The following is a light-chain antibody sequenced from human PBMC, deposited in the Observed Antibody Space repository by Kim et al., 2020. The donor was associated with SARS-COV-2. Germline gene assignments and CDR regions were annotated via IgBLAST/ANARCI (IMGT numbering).Light chain of an antibody. CDR2: AAS. J-gene: IGKJ4*01. V-gene: IGKV1-9*01. CDR3: QQLNSYPLT. Sequence: IQLTQSPSSLSASVGDRVTISCRASQGINIYLAWFQHKPGEAPRLLIYAASTLQSGVTSRFSGSGSGTDFTLTISSLQPEDFATYFCQQLNSYPLTFGGGTKVDIK. CDR1: QGINIY.